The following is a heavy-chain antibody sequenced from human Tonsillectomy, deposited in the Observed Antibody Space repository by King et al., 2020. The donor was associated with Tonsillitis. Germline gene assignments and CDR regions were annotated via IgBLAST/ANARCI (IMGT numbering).Heavy chain of an antibody. V-gene: IGHV4-59*01. Sequence: VQLQESGPGLVKPSETLSLTCTVSGGSISGYYWTWIRQPPGKGLEWIGYIYYTGRTSYYPSLKSRVTISVDTSKNQFSLKLSSVTAADTAVYYCARDWGAGMVDYWGQGTLVTVSS. D-gene: IGHD5-18*01. CDR2: IYYTGRT. J-gene: IGHJ4*02. CDR3: ARDWGAGMVDY. CDR1: GGSISGYY.